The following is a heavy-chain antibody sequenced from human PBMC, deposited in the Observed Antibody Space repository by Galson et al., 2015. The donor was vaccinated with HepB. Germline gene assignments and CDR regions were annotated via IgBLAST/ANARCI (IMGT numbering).Heavy chain of an antibody. Sequence: SLRLSCAASGFTFSSYSMNWVRQAPGKGLEWVSSISTSSSYIYYADSVKGRFSISRDNAKNSLYLQMNSLRAEDTAVYYCARDPDYNSGWADYWGQGTLVTVSS. D-gene: IGHD5-12*01. V-gene: IGHV3-21*01. J-gene: IGHJ4*02. CDR3: ARDPDYNSGWADY. CDR2: ISTSSSYI. CDR1: GFTFSSYS.